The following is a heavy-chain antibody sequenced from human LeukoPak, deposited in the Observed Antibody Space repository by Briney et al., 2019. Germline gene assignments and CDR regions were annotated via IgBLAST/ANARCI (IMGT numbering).Heavy chain of an antibody. CDR3: ATGSHGYGYSTFDY. CDR2: ISYDGSNK. CDR1: GFTFSSYG. J-gene: IGHJ4*02. D-gene: IGHD5-18*01. V-gene: IGHV3-30*03. Sequence: PGRSLRLSCAASGFTFSSYGMHWVRQAPGKGLEWVAVISYDGSNKYYADSVKGRFTISRDNSKNTLYLQMNSLRAEDTAVYYCATGSHGYGYSTFDYWGQGTLVTVSS.